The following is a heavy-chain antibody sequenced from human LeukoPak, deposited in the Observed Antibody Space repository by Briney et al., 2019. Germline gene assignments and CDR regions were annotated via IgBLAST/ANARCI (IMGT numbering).Heavy chain of an antibody. V-gene: IGHV3-64*05. CDR1: GFTFSNYV. CDR2: ISSNGGST. CDR3: VKGVDTAMYDAFDI. Sequence: GGSLRLSCSGSGFTFSNYVMHWVRPAPGKGLENVSTISSNGGSTYYADTVKGSFTISRDNSTNTLHIQMSSLRAEDTAVYYCVKGVDTAMYDAFDIWGQGTMVTVSS. J-gene: IGHJ3*02. D-gene: IGHD5-18*01.